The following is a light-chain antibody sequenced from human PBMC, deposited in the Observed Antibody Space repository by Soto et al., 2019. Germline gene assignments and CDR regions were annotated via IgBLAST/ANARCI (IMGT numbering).Light chain of an antibody. Sequence: QSALTQPPSASGSPGQSVTISFTGTRSDVGGYDYVSWYQQHPGKAPKLMIYEVSKRPSGVPDRFSGSKSGNTASLTVSGLQAEDEADYYCSSYAGSNNFVFGTGTKVTVL. V-gene: IGLV2-8*01. J-gene: IGLJ1*01. CDR2: EVS. CDR1: RSDVGGYDY. CDR3: SSYAGSNNFV.